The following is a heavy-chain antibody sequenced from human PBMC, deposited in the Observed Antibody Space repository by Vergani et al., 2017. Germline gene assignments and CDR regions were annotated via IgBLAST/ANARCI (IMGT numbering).Heavy chain of an antibody. CDR3: ARGEEDDFWSGGVDAFDI. Sequence: QVQLVQSGAEVKKPGASVKVSCKASGYTFTSYGISWVRQAPGQGLEWMGWMNPNSGNTGYAQKFQGRVTITADESTSTAYMELSSLRSEDTAVYYCARGEEDDFWSGGVDAFDIWGQGTMVTVSS. D-gene: IGHD3-3*01. J-gene: IGHJ3*02. CDR2: MNPNSGNT. V-gene: IGHV1-8*03. CDR1: GYTFTSYG.